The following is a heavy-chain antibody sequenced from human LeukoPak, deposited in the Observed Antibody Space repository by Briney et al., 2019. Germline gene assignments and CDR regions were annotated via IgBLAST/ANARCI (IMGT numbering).Heavy chain of an antibody. Sequence: GGSLRLSCAASGFTFSSYGMHWVRQAPGKGLEWVAVISYDGSNKYYADSVKGRFTISRDNSKNTLYLQVNSLRAEDTAVYYCAKDVAGGSYYPLDYWGQGTLVTVSS. J-gene: IGHJ4*02. CDR2: ISYDGSNK. V-gene: IGHV3-30*18. D-gene: IGHD1-26*01. CDR1: GFTFSSYG. CDR3: AKDVAGGSYYPLDY.